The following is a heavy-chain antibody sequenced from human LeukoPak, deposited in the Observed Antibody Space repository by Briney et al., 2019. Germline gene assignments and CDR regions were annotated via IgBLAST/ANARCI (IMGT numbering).Heavy chain of an antibody. J-gene: IGHJ4*02. CDR3: AKDSGSYYTSDY. D-gene: IGHD3-10*01. Sequence: GGSLRLSCAASAFTFNNYDMHWVRQAPGKGLEWVAFIRYDGSNKYYADFVEGRFTIPRDNSKNTLYLLMNSLRAEDTAVYYCAKDSGSYYTSDYWGQGTLVTVSS. CDR1: AFTFNNYD. V-gene: IGHV3-30*02. CDR2: IRYDGSNK.